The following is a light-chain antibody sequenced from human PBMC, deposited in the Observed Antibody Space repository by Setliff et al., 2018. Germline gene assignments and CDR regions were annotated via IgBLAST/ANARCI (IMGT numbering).Light chain of an antibody. V-gene: IGLV2-11*01. CDR2: DVS. J-gene: IGLJ1*01. CDR3: CSYAGSYPYV. CDR1: SIDVSGYNY. Sequence: QSALTQPPSASGSPGQSVTISCAGTSIDVSGYNYVSWYQQYPGKAPKLMIYDVSKRPSGAPDRFSGSKSGNTASLTISGLQAEDEADYYCCSYAGSYPYVFGTGTKATVL.